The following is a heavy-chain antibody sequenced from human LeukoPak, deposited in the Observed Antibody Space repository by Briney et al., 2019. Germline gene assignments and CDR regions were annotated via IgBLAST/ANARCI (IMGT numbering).Heavy chain of an antibody. J-gene: IGHJ4*02. CDR3: ARTYCSSTSCRSFDY. CDR1: GFTFSSYG. CDR2: ISGSGSST. D-gene: IGHD2-2*01. V-gene: IGHV3-23*01. Sequence: PGGTLRLSCAASGFTFSSYGMSWVRQAPGKGLEWVSAISGSGSSTYYADSVKGRFTISRDNSKNTLYLQMNSLRAEDTAVYYCARTYCSSTSCRSFDYWGQGTLVTVSS.